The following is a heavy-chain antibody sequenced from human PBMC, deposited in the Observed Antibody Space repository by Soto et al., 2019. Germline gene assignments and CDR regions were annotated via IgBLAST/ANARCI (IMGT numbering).Heavy chain of an antibody. CDR3: ARGESIAAAGTVAFDI. D-gene: IGHD6-13*01. CDR2: ISYDGSNK. CDR1: GFTFSSYA. V-gene: IGHV3-30-3*01. J-gene: IGHJ3*02. Sequence: PGGSLRLSCAASGFTFSSYAMHWVRQAPGKGLEWVAVISYDGSNKYYADSVKGRFTISRDNSNNTLYLQMNSLRAEDTAVYYCARGESIAAAGTVAFDIWGQGTMVTVSS.